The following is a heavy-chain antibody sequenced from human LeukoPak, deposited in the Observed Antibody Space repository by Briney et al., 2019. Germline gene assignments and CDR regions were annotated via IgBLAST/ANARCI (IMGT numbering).Heavy chain of an antibody. Sequence: PSETLSLTCTVSGGSISSSSYYWGWIRQPPGKGPEWIGSIYYSGSTYYNPSLKSRVTISVDTSKNQFSLKLSSVTAADTAVYYCARPYCSSTSCYMAFAFDIWGQGTMVTVSS. J-gene: IGHJ3*02. V-gene: IGHV4-39*01. D-gene: IGHD2-2*02. CDR2: IYYSGST. CDR3: ARPYCSSTSCYMAFAFDI. CDR1: GGSISSSSYY.